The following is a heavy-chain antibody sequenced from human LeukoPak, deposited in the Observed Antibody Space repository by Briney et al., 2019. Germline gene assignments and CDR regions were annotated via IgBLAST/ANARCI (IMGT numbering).Heavy chain of an antibody. V-gene: IGHV3-21*01. Sequence: PGRSLRLSCAASGFTFSSYSMNWVRQAPGKGLEWVSSISSSSSYIYYADSVKGRFTISRDNAKNSLYLQMNSLRAEDTAVYYCARLVDGSRSFDYWGQGTLVTVSS. J-gene: IGHJ4*02. CDR2: ISSSSSYI. D-gene: IGHD3-9*01. CDR1: GFTFSSYS. CDR3: ARLVDGSRSFDY.